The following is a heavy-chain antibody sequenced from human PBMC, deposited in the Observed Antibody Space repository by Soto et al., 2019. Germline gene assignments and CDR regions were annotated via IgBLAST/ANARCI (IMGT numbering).Heavy chain of an antibody. J-gene: IGHJ4*02. CDR2: ISYDGSNK. CDR1: GFTFSSYG. Sequence: GGSLRLSCAASGFTFSSYGMHWVRQAPGKGLEWVAVISYDGSNKYYADSVKGRFTISRDNSKNTLYLQMNSLRAEDTAVYYCAKDYEYSSSPFDYWGQGTLVTVSS. V-gene: IGHV3-30*18. CDR3: AKDYEYSSSPFDY. D-gene: IGHD6-6*01.